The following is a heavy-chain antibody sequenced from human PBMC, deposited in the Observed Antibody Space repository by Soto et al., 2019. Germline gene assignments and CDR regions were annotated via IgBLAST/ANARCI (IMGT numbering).Heavy chain of an antibody. V-gene: IGHV1-69*08. J-gene: IGHJ4*02. CDR1: GGTFSSYT. Sequence: QVQLVQSGAEVKKPGSSVKVSCKASGGTFSSYTISWVRQAPGQGLEWMGRIIPILGIANYAQKFQGRVTITADKSTSTAYMELSSLRSEDTAVYYCARDQGDSSTFDYWGRGTLVTVSS. CDR2: IIPILGIA. D-gene: IGHD6-13*01. CDR3: ARDQGDSSTFDY.